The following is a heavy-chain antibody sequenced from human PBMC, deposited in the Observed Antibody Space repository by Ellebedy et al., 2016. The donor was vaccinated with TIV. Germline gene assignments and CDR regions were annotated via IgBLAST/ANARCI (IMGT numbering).Heavy chain of an antibody. CDR2: MNPKSGDT. Sequence: AASVKVSCKASGYTFTNFDINWVRQASGQGLEWMGWMNPKSGDTVHSQKFQGRLTMTTNTPMTTAYMDLTDLTSEDTAVYYCTTGGTKGEDNWGQGTLVIVSS. CDR1: GYTFTNFD. V-gene: IGHV1-8*01. CDR3: TTGGTKGEDN. J-gene: IGHJ4*02. D-gene: IGHD3-10*01.